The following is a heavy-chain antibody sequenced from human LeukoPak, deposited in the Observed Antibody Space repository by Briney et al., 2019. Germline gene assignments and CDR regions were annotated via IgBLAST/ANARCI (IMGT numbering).Heavy chain of an antibody. Sequence: GASVKVSCKASGYTFTSYYMHWVRQAPGQGLEWMGIINPSGGSTSYAQKFQGRVTMPRDTSTSTVYMELSSLRSEDTAVYYCAQVLYCSSTSCQGDAFDIWGQGTMVTVSS. J-gene: IGHJ3*02. CDR2: INPSGGST. CDR3: AQVLYCSSTSCQGDAFDI. V-gene: IGHV1-46*01. CDR1: GYTFTSYY. D-gene: IGHD2-2*01.